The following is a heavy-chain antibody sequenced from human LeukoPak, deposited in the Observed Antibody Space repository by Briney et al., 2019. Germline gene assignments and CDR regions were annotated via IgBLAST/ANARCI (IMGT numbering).Heavy chain of an antibody. D-gene: IGHD6-19*01. CDR3: ARGVEQWLVRPLGY. CDR2: ISPYNGNT. CDR1: GYTFTNYG. V-gene: IGHV1-18*01. Sequence: ASVKVSCKASGYTFTNYGISWVRQAPGQGLEWMGWISPYNGNTNYAQKLQGRVTMTTDTSTTTAYMHLRSLRSDDTAVYYCARGVEQWLVRPLGYWGQGTLVTVSS. J-gene: IGHJ4*02.